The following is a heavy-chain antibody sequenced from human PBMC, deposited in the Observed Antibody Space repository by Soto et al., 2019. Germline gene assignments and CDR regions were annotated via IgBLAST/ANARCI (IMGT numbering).Heavy chain of an antibody. D-gene: IGHD3-16*01. CDR1: GGSISSGGYS. J-gene: IGHJ3*02. CDR2: IYHSGST. CDR3: ARVGEAGPYAFDI. V-gene: IGHV4-30-2*01. Sequence: QLQLQESGSGLVKPSQTLSLTCAVSGGSISSGGYSWSWIRQPPGKGLEWIGYIYHSGSTYYNPSLKSRVTKSVDRSKNQFSLKLSSVTAADTAVYYCARVGEAGPYAFDIWGQGTMVTVSS.